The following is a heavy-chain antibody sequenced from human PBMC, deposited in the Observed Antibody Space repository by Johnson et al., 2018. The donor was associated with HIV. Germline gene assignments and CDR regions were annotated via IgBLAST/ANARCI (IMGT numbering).Heavy chain of an antibody. CDR3: AKDQNRDDDFDI. Sequence: VQLVESGGGLVQPGGSLRLSCAASGFIFSSYWMTWVRQAPGKGLEWLANIREDGSTIYYADSVKGRFTISRDNAKNPLYLQMNSLRAEDTAVYYCAKDQNRDDDFDIWGQGTMVTVSS. D-gene: IGHD1-14*01. J-gene: IGHJ3*02. CDR1: GFIFSSYW. CDR2: IREDGSTI. V-gene: IGHV3-7*01.